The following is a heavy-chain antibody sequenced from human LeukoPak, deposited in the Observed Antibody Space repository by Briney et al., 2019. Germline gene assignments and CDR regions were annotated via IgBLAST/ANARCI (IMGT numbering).Heavy chain of an antibody. CDR2: ISGSGGST. CDR1: GFTFSSYA. CDR3: AKDPLYDFWINPNWFDP. D-gene: IGHD3-3*01. V-gene: IGHV3-23*01. Sequence: PGGSLRLSCAASGFTFSSYAMSWVRRAPGKGLEWVSAISGSGGSTYYADSVKGRFTISRDNSKNTLYLQINSLRAEDTAVYYCAKDPLYDFWINPNWFDPWGQGTLVTVSS. J-gene: IGHJ5*02.